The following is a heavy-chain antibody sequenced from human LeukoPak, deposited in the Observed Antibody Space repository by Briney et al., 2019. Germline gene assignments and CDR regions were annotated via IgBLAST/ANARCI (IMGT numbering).Heavy chain of an antibody. J-gene: IGHJ4*02. D-gene: IGHD5-24*01. V-gene: IGHV1-18*01. Sequence: ASVKVSCKASGYTFTSYGISWVRQAPGQGLEWMGWISAYNGNTNYAQKLQGRVTMTTDKSTSTAYMELSSLRSEDTAVYYCARSGIRRDGYNCHNWGQGTLVTVSS. CDR2: ISAYNGNT. CDR3: ARSGIRRDGYNCHN. CDR1: GYTFTSYG.